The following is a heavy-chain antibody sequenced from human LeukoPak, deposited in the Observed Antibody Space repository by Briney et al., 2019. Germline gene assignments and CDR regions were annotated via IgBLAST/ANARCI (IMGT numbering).Heavy chain of an antibody. J-gene: IGHJ4*02. D-gene: IGHD2-15*01. Sequence: PGGSLRLSCAASGFSFSNYGMSWVRQAPGKRLEWVSIISTNGGSTYYADSVKGRFTMSRDNSENTLYLQMNSLRAEDTAVYYCAQRAYCSGASCYHHFDYWGQGTLVTVSS. CDR3: AQRAYCSGASCYHHFDY. CDR2: ISTNGGST. CDR1: GFSFSNYG. V-gene: IGHV3-23*01.